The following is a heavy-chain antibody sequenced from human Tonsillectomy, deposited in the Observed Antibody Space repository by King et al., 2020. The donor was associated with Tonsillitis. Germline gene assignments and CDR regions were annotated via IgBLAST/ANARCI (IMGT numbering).Heavy chain of an antibody. Sequence: QLVQSGAEVKKPGESLKISCKASGYSFTSYWIVWVRQMPGKGLECMGIIYPGDSETRYSPSFQGQVIISADKSISTAYLQWCSLKASDTAMYYCARRYYYDSSGYCPFDYWGQGTLVTVSS. CDR2: IYPGDSET. J-gene: IGHJ4*02. D-gene: IGHD3-22*01. CDR1: GYSFTSYW. V-gene: IGHV5-51*01. CDR3: ARRYYYDSSGYCPFDY.